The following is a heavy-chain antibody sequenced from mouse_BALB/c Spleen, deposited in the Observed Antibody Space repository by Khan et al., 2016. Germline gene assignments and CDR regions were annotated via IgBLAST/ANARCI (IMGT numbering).Heavy chain of an antibody. Sequence: VQLQQPGPELMKPGASVKISCKASGYSFTSYYMHWVKQSHGKSLEWIGYIDPFNGGTSYNQKFKGKATLTVDKSSSTAYMHLSSLTSEDSAVYYCAREGNYAWGQGTTLTVSS. J-gene: IGHJ2*01. D-gene: IGHD2-1*01. CDR2: IDPFNGGT. V-gene: IGHV1S135*01. CDR1: GYSFTSYY. CDR3: AREGNYA.